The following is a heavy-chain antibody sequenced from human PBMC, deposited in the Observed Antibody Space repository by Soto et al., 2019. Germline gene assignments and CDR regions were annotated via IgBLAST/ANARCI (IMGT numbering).Heavy chain of an antibody. CDR3: SIQRASVVTRAFYEG. V-gene: IGHV4-39*01. CDR1: GDSISSRCYY. Sequence: SEELSLTYTCTGDSISSRCYYLVWIRQPPGTGLEWIGSIYYSGSTYNNPSLRSRVSMSIETSKDQFSLKLKSVTAADTALYFWSIQRASVVTRAFYEGWGRGSSVPV. CDR2: IYYSGST. D-gene: IGHD2-21*02. J-gene: IGHJ6*02.